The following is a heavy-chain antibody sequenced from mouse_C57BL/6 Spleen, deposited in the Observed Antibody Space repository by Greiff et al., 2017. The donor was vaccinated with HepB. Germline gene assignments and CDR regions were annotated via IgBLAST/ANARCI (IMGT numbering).Heavy chain of an antibody. J-gene: IGHJ4*01. V-gene: IGHV5-9*01. CDR2: ISGGGGNT. Sequence: EVKLVESGGGLVKPGGSLKLSCAASGFTFSSYTMSWVRQTPEKRLEWVATISGGGGNTYYPDSVKGRFTISRDNAKNTLYLQMSSLRSEDTALYYCARRDGYYVAMDYWGQGTSVTVSS. CDR1: GFTFSSYT. CDR3: ARRDGYYVAMDY. D-gene: IGHD2-3*01.